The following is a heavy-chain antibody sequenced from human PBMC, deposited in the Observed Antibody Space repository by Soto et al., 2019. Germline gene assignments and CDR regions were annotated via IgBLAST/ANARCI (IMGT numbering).Heavy chain of an antibody. CDR1: GGSISSYY. Sequence: SETLSLTCTVSGGSISSYYWSWIRQPPGKGLEWIGYIYYSGSTNYNPSLKSRVTISVDTSKNQFSLKLSSVTAADTAVYFCERHSIWLLLSDYWGQGTLVTVSS. D-gene: IGHD3-22*01. CDR2: IYYSGST. V-gene: IGHV4-59*08. CDR3: ERHSIWLLLSDY. J-gene: IGHJ4*02.